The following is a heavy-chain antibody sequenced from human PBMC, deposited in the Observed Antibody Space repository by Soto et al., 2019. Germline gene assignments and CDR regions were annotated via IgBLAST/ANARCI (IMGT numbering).Heavy chain of an antibody. CDR3: ARDRLIENTAMVNVDAPFDY. D-gene: IGHD5-18*01. J-gene: IGHJ4*02. V-gene: IGHV1-18*01. CDR2: ISAYNGNT. Sequence: ASVKVSCKASGYTFTSYGISWVRQAPGQGLEWMGWISAYNGNTNYAQKLQGRVTMTTDTSTSTAYMELRSLRSDDTAVYYCARDRLIENTAMVNVDAPFDYWGQGTLVTVSS. CDR1: GYTFTSYG.